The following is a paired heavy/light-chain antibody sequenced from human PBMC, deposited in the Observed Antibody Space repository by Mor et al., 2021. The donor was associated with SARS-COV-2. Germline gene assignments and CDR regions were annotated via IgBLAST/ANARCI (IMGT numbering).Light chain of an antibody. CDR3: QSADSSGTWGV. CDR1: ALPKQY. V-gene: IGLV3-25*03. CDR2: KDS. J-gene: IGLJ2*01. Sequence: SYELTQPPSVSVSPGQTARITCSGDALPKQYAYWYQQKPGQAPVLVIYKDSERPSGIPERFSGSSSGTTVTLTISGVQAEDEADYYCQSADSSGTWGVFGGGTKLTVL.
Heavy chain of an antibody. CDR3: ARNYYGSGSYYYYYGMDV. J-gene: IGHJ6*02. D-gene: IGHD3-10*01. V-gene: IGHV3-11*01. CDR2: ISSSGSTI. Sequence: QVQLVESGGGLVKPGGSLRLSCAASGFTFSDYYMSWIRQAPGKGLEWVSYISSSGSTIYYADSVKGRFTISRDNAKNSLYLQMNSLRAEDTAVYYCARNYYGSGSYYYYYGMDVWGQGTTVTVSS. CDR1: GFTFSDYY.